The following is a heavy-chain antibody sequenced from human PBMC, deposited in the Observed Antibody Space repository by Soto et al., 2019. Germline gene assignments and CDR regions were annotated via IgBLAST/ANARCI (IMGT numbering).Heavy chain of an antibody. CDR1: GYTLTELS. CDR2: INPNSGGT. J-gene: IGHJ6*03. CDR3: ARGYSSSWSDDYYYYMDV. V-gene: IGHV1-2*04. Sequence: ASVKVSFKVSGYTLTELSMHWVRQAPGKGLEWMGWINPNSGGTNYAQKFQGWVTMTRDTSISTAYMELSRLRSDDTAVYYCARGYSSSWSDDYYYYMDVWGKGTTVTVSS. D-gene: IGHD6-13*01.